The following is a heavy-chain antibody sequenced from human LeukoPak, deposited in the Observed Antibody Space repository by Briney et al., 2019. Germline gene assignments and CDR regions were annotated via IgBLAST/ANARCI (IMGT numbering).Heavy chain of an antibody. Sequence: ASVKVSCKASGYTFTDYYMHWVRQAPGQGLEWIGWINPDSGGTNYAQNFQGRVTMTRDTSISTAYMELSRLRSDDTAVYYCARPFIETPSLGALDYWGQGTLVTVSS. CDR3: ARPFIETPSLGALDY. D-gene: IGHD4-23*01. CDR1: GYTFTDYY. J-gene: IGHJ4*02. CDR2: INPDSGGT. V-gene: IGHV1-2*02.